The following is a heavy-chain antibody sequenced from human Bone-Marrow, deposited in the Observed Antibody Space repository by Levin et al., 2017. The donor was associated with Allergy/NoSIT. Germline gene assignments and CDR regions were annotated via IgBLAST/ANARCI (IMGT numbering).Heavy chain of an antibody. CDR1: GGSVSGGSYY. Sequence: SETLSLMCTVSGGSVSGGSYYWIWIRRPPGKGLEWIAYIHYSGYSNYNPSLKSRVTISLDTSKNQISLNLISVTAADTAVYYCARVSGSNGDDWYFDLWGHGSLVTVSS. D-gene: IGHD1-26*01. V-gene: IGHV4-61*01. J-gene: IGHJ2*01. CDR3: ARVSGSNGDDWYFDL. CDR2: IHYSGYS.